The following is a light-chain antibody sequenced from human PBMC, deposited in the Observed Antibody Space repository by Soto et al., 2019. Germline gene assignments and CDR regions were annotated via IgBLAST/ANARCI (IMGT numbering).Light chain of an antibody. CDR1: KGISSY. CDR3: QQLNSYPLFT. Sequence: IQLTQSPSSLSASVGDRVTITCRASKGISSYLAWYQQKPGKAPKLLIYAASTLQSGVPSRFSGSGSVTDFTLTISSLQPEDFATYCCQQLNSYPLFTFGPGTKVDIK. CDR2: AAS. J-gene: IGKJ3*01. V-gene: IGKV1-9*01.